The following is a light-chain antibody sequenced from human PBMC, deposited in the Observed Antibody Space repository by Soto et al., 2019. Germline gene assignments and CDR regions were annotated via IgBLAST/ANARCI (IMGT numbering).Light chain of an antibody. J-gene: IGKJ1*01. CDR1: QSISTW. V-gene: IGKV1-5*01. CDR3: QQYNSFSWT. Sequence: DIRMTQSPSTLSASVGDSVTITCRASQSISTWLAWYQQKPGKAPKLLIYDASSLEGGVPSRFSGSGSGTEFTLPISGLQPDDVATYYCQQYNSFSWTFGQGTKVEIK. CDR2: DAS.